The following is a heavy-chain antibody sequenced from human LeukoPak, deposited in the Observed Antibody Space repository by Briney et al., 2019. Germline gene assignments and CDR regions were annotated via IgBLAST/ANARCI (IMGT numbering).Heavy chain of an antibody. J-gene: IGHJ4*02. Sequence: SETLSLTCAVSGYSISSSNWWGWIRQPPGKGLEWIGFIFYTGSTYSNPSLKSRVTMSVDTSENQFSLKLSSVTAADTAVYYCARVLGGLVWGSYRPYYFDYWGQGTLVTVSS. CDR3: ARVLGGLVWGSYRPYYFDY. D-gene: IGHD3-16*02. CDR1: GYSISSSNW. CDR2: IFYTGST. V-gene: IGHV4-28*03.